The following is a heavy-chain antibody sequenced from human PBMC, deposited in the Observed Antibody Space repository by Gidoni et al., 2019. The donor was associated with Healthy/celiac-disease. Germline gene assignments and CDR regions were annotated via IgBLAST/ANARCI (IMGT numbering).Heavy chain of an antibody. V-gene: IGHV1-24*01. D-gene: IGHD4-17*01. CDR2: FDPEDGET. J-gene: IGHJ4*02. CDR1: GYTLHELS. Sequence: QVQLVPSGAEVKKPGASVKVSCKVSGYTLHELSMHWVRQAPGKGLEWMGGFDPEDGETIYAQKFQGRVTMTEDTSTDTAYMELSSLRSEDTAVYYCASLVSYGGNSGTFDYWGQGTLVTVSS. CDR3: ASLVSYGGNSGTFDY.